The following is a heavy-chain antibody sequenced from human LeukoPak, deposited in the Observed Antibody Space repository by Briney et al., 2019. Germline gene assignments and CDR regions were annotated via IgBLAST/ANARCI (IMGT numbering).Heavy chain of an antibody. CDR2: ISGSGGST. V-gene: IGHV3-23*01. Sequence: PGGSLRLSCAASGFTFSSYAMSWVRQAPGKGLEWVSTISGSGGSTYYADSVKGRFTISRDNSKNTLYLQMNSLRAEDTAVYYCAKGQGITIFGVVSPFDYWGQGTLVTVSS. D-gene: IGHD3-3*01. CDR1: GFTFSSYA. J-gene: IGHJ4*02. CDR3: AKGQGITIFGVVSPFDY.